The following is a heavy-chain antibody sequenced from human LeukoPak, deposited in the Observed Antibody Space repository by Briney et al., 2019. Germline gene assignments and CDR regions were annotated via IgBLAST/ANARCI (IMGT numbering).Heavy chain of an antibody. J-gene: IGHJ3*01. CDR1: GFTFSDEY. V-gene: IGHV3-11*01. Sequence: GGSLRLSCAASGFTFSDEYMSWIRQAPGKGLEWISCVSNSGSSIYYADSVKGRFSISRDNVKNSLYLQMNSLRVEDTVVYYCARDGAYSASNFWGQGTMVAVSS. CDR3: ARDGAYSASNF. D-gene: IGHD6-13*01. CDR2: VSNSGSSI.